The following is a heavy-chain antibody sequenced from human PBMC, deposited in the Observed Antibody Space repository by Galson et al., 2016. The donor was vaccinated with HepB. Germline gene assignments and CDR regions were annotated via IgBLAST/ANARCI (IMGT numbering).Heavy chain of an antibody. J-gene: IGHJ2*01. CDR3: AREEYSSGWPLNWFFDL. CDR1: GDSVSRTTAA. D-gene: IGHD6-19*01. CDR2: TYYRSQYYN. V-gene: IGHV6-1*01. Sequence: CAISGDSVSRTTAAWNWIRQSPSRGLEWLGRTYYRSQYYNEYAVSVKSRITINADTSKNHFALQLNSVTPEDTAVYYCAREEYSSGWPLNWFFDLWGRGSLVIVSS.